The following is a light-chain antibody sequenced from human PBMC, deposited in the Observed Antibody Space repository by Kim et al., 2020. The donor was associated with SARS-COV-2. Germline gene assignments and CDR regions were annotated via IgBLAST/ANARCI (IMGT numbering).Light chain of an antibody. Sequence: SPGERATLSGRASQSVSSNLAWYQQKPGQAPRLLIYGASTRATGIPARFSGSGSGTEFTLTISSLQSEDFAVYYCQQYNNWLSLTFGGGTKVDIK. CDR2: GAS. V-gene: IGKV3-15*01. CDR3: QQYNNWLSLT. J-gene: IGKJ4*01. CDR1: QSVSSN.